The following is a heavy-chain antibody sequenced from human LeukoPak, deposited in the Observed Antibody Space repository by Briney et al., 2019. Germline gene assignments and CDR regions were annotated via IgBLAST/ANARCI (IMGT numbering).Heavy chain of an antibody. CDR2: FDPEDGET. D-gene: IGHD4-11*01. Sequence: GASVKVSCKVSGYTLTELSMHWVRQAPGKGLEWMGGFDPEDGETIYAQKFQGRVTMTEDTSTDTAYMELSSLRSEDTAVYYCARDGGVGYSRASAWFDPWGQGTLVTVSS. CDR3: ARDGGVGYSRASAWFDP. CDR1: GYTLTELS. J-gene: IGHJ5*02. V-gene: IGHV1-24*01.